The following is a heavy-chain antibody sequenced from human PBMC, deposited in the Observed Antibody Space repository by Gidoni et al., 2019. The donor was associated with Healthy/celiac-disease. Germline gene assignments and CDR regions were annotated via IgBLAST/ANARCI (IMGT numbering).Heavy chain of an antibody. CDR1: GFTFSSYW. D-gene: IGHD3-10*01. V-gene: IGHV3-7*01. J-gene: IGHJ4*02. Sequence: EVQLVESGGGLVQPGGSLRLPCAASGFTFSSYWMSWVRQAPGKGLEWVANIKQDGREKYYVDSVKGRFTISRDNAKNSLYLQMNSLRAEDTAVYYCARQGSGSFKFDYWGQGTLVTVSS. CDR2: IKQDGREK. CDR3: ARQGSGSFKFDY.